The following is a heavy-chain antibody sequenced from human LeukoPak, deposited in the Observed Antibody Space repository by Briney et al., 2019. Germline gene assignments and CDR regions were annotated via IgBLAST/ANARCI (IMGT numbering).Heavy chain of an antibody. V-gene: IGHV3-33*08. CDR1: GFTVSSNY. D-gene: IGHD5-18*01. J-gene: IGHJ4*02. CDR3: AESGYSYGLDY. CDR2: IWYDGSNK. Sequence: QPGGSLRLSCAASGFTVSSNYMSWVRQAPGKGLEWVAVIWYDGSNKYYADSVKGRFTISRDNSKNTLYLQMNSLRAEDTAVYYCAESGYSYGLDYWGQGTLVTVSS.